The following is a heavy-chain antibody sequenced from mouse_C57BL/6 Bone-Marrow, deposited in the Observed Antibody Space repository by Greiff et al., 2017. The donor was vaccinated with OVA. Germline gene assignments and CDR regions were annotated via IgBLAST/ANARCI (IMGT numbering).Heavy chain of an antibody. Sequence: QVQLQQSGPELVKPGASVKISCKASGYAFSSSWMNWVKQRPGKGLEWIGRIYPGDGDTNYNGKFKGKATLTADKSSSTAYMQLSSLTSEDSAVYFCANYYGSSPYYAMDYWGQGTSVTVSS. J-gene: IGHJ4*01. CDR2: IYPGDGDT. V-gene: IGHV1-82*01. CDR3: ANYYGSSPYYAMDY. CDR1: GYAFSSSW. D-gene: IGHD1-1*01.